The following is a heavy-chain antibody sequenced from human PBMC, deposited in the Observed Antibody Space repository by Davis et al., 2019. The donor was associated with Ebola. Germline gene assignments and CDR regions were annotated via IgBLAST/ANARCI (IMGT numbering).Heavy chain of an antibody. J-gene: IGHJ4*02. Sequence: SETLSLTCTVSGGSISSGGYYWSWIRQHPGKGLEWIGYIYYSGSTYYNPSLKSRVTISVDTSKNQFSLKLSSVTAADTAVYYCARGLGYCSSTSCYPTPFDYWGQGTLVTVSS. CDR1: GGSISSGGYY. V-gene: IGHV4-31*03. CDR2: IYYSGST. D-gene: IGHD2-2*01. CDR3: ARGLGYCSSTSCYPTPFDY.